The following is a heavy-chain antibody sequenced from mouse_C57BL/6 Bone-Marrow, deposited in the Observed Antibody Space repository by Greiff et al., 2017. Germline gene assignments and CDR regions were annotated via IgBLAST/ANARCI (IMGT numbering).Heavy chain of an antibody. CDR2: IDPSDSYT. CDR3: ARGGNGYDRIAY. J-gene: IGHJ3*01. D-gene: IGHD2-2*01. CDR1: GYTFTSYW. Sequence: QVQLKQPGAELVKPGASVKLSCKASGYTFTSYWMPWVKQRPGQGLEWIGEIDPSDSYTNYHQKFKGKATLTVDTSSSTAYMQLSSLTSADSAVYYCARGGNGYDRIAYWGQGTLVTVSA. V-gene: IGHV1-50*01.